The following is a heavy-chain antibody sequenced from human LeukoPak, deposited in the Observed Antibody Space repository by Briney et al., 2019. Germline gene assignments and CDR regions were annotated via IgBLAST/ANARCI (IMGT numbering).Heavy chain of an antibody. CDR1: VSTFTPYY. CDR3: ARATAENDH. V-gene: IGHV1-2*02. D-gene: IGHD1-14*01. Sequence: ASVKVSCKAFVSTFTPYYMHWVRQAPGQGLEWMGWINPKTGGTSYAQKFQGRVTMTRDTSISTVNMELSRLTSDDTAVYYCARATAENDHWGQGTLVTVSA. J-gene: IGHJ4*02. CDR2: INPKTGGT.